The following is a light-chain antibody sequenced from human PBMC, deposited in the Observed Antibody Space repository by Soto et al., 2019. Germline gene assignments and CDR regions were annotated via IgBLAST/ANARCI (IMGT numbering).Light chain of an antibody. J-gene: IGKJ2*01. CDR3: QQCGGSPLYT. CDR2: GAS. CDR1: QSVNSNY. V-gene: IGKV3-20*01. Sequence: EIVLTQSPGTLSLSPGERATLSCKASQSVNSNYLAWYQQKPGQAPRLLIYGASNRATGIPDRFTGSGSGTDFTLTISRLEPEDFGVYYCQQCGGSPLYTFGQGTKLEIK.